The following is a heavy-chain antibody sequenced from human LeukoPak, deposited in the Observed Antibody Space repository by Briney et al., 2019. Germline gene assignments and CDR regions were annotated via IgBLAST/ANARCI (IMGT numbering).Heavy chain of an antibody. CDR3: AKALVRGDFDY. J-gene: IGHJ4*02. CDR2: FSGSGDST. CDR1: GFTFSSFP. D-gene: IGHD3-10*01. Sequence: PGGSLRLSCAASGFTFSSFPMSWVRQAPGKGLEWVSGFSGSGDSTCYADSVKGRFTISRDNSKNTLYLLMNSLRAEDTAIYYCAKALVRGDFDYWGQGTLVTVSS. V-gene: IGHV3-23*01.